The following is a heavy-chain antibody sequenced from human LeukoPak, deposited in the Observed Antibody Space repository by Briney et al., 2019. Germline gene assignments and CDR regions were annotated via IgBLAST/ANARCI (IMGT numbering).Heavy chain of an antibody. CDR1: GGSISSYY. V-gene: IGHV4-39*07. CDR3: ARAVYDILTGYYLHFDY. D-gene: IGHD3-9*01. Sequence: SETLSLTCTVSGGSISSYYWSWIRQPPGKGLEWIGSFYYGGTTYYSPSLKSRVSISVDTSKNQFSLKLSSVTAADTAVYYCARAVYDILTGYYLHFDYWGQGTLVPVSS. J-gene: IGHJ4*02. CDR2: FYYGGTT.